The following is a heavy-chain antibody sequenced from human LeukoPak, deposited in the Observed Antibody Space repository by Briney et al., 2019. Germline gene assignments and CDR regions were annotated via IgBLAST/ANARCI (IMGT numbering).Heavy chain of an antibody. J-gene: IGHJ3*02. Sequence: SVKVSCKASGGTFSSYAISWVRQAPGQGLEWMGRIIPILGIANYAQKFQGRVTITADKSTSTAYMELSSLRSEDTAVYYCARGMVVTPFFTPIDAFDIWGQGTMVTVSS. CDR3: ARGMVVTPFFTPIDAFDI. CDR1: GGTFSSYA. D-gene: IGHD4-23*01. V-gene: IGHV1-69*04. CDR2: IIPILGIA.